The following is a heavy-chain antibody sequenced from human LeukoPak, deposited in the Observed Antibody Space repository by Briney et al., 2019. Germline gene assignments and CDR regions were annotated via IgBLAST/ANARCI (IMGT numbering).Heavy chain of an antibody. D-gene: IGHD6-19*01. J-gene: IGHJ4*02. CDR2: ISYDGASK. CDR1: GLAFSKFA. V-gene: IGHV3-30-3*01. CDR3: ASDPPYSSGWYGLDY. Sequence: GRSLRLSCAASGLAFSKFAVHWVRQAPGKGLEWVAVISYDGASKYYGDSVKGRFTISRDNSIHTMYLQMNSPRPEDTAVYYCASDPPYSSGWYGLDYWGQGTLVTVSS.